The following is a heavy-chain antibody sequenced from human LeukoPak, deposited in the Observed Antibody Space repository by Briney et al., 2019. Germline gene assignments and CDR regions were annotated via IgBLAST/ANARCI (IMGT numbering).Heavy chain of an antibody. V-gene: IGHV3-30*04. Sequence: PGRSLRLSCAATGFTFSSYAIHWVRQAPGKGLEWVAVISYDGSNKYYADSVKGRFTISRDNSKNTLYLQMNSLRAEDTAVYYCAKVGATAFDIWGQGTMVTVSS. CDR3: AKVGATAFDI. CDR2: ISYDGSNK. CDR1: GFTFSSYA. J-gene: IGHJ3*02. D-gene: IGHD1-26*01.